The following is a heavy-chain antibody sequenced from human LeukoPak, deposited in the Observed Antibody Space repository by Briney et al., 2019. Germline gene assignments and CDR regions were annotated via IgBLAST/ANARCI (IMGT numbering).Heavy chain of an antibody. D-gene: IGHD6-19*01. V-gene: IGHV4-38-2*02. J-gene: IGHJ4*02. CDR2: IYHSGST. Sequence: PSETLSLTCTVSGYSISSGYYWGWIRQPPGKGLEWIGSIYHSGSTYYNPSLESRVTISVDTSKNQFSLKLSSVTAADTAVYYCAREEVAGTAGGIDYWGQGTLVTVSS. CDR3: AREEVAGTAGGIDY. CDR1: GYSISSGYY.